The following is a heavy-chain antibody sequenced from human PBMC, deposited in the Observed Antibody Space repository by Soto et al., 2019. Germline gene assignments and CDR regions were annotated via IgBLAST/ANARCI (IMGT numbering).Heavy chain of an antibody. CDR1: GFTFSSYA. V-gene: IGHV3-23*01. Sequence: GGSLRLSCAASGFTFSSYAMSWVRQAPGKGLEWVSAISGSGGSTYYADSVKGRFTISRDNSKNTLYLQMNSLRAEDTAVYYCAKDLKDSYGYVGVDFDYWGQGTLVTVSS. CDR3: AKDLKDSYGYVGVDFDY. CDR2: ISGSGGST. D-gene: IGHD5-18*01. J-gene: IGHJ4*02.